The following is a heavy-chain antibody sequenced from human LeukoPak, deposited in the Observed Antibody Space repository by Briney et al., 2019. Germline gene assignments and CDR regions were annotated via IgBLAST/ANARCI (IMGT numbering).Heavy chain of an antibody. J-gene: IGHJ4*02. CDR2: IIPILGQT. D-gene: IGHD3-3*01. CDR1: GGTFSIYG. CDR3: ARTYAWSGSGHSLDY. Sequence: SVKVSCKGSGGTFSIYGISRVRQAPGRGLEWMGRIIPILGQTNYAQNFQGRVTITADISTSTAYTEMSSLRSEDTAVYYCARTYAWSGSGHSLDYWGQGTPVTVSS. V-gene: IGHV1-69*04.